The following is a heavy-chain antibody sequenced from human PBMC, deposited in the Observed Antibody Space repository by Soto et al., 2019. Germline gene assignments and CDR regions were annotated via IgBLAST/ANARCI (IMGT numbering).Heavy chain of an antibody. V-gene: IGHV4-31*03. CDR2: IYYSGST. CDR3: ARDCSGGSCYNCFDY. Sequence: SETLSLTCTVSGGSISSGGYYWSWIRQHPGKGLEWIGYIYYSGSTYYNPSLKSRVTISVDTSKNQFSLKLSSVTAADTAVYYCARDCSGGSCYNCFDYWGQGTLVTVSS. CDR1: GGSISSGGYY. J-gene: IGHJ4*02. D-gene: IGHD2-15*01.